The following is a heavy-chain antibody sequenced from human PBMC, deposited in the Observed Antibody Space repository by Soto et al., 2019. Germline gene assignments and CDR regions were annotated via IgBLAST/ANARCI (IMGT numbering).Heavy chain of an antibody. CDR3: ARNNNYCGGDCQTTSGPYYYYGMDV. V-gene: IGHV1-2*04. Sequence: VASVKVSCKASGYTFTGYYMHWVRQAPGQGLEWMGWINPNSGGTNYAQKFQGWVTMTRDTSISTAYMELSRLRSDDTAVYYCARNNNYCGGDCQTTSGPYYYYGMDVWGQGTTVTVSS. J-gene: IGHJ6*02. CDR2: INPNSGGT. CDR1: GYTFTGYY. D-gene: IGHD2-21*02.